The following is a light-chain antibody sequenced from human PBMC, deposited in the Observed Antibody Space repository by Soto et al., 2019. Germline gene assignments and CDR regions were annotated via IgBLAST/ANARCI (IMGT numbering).Light chain of an antibody. V-gene: IGKV2-28*01. CDR1: QSLLHRNGYNY. CDR3: MQALQTLLT. J-gene: IGKJ4*01. Sequence: EIVMTQSPISLPVTPGEPASISCRSSQSLLHRNGYNYLDWYLQKPGQSPQLLIYLGSNRASGVHDRFSGSGSGTNFTLKISRVQAEDVGVYYCMQALQTLLTFGGGTKVEIK. CDR2: LGS.